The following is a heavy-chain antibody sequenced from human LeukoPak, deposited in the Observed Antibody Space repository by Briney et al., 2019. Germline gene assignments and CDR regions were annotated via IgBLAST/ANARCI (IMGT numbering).Heavy chain of an antibody. D-gene: IGHD6-19*01. J-gene: IGHJ4*02. Sequence: SGPTLVNPTQTLTLTCTFSGFSLTTSGVTVGWIRQPPGKALEWLALIYWDDDKRYSPSLKSRLIITKDTSKNQVVLTMTNMDPVDTATYFCAHGLLVAGFNYWGQGALITVSS. CDR1: GFSLTTSGVT. CDR3: AHGLLVAGFNY. V-gene: IGHV2-5*02. CDR2: IYWDDDK.